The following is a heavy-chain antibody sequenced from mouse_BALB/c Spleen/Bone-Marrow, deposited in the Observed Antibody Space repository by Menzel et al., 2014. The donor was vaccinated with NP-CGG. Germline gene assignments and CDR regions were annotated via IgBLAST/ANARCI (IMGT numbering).Heavy chain of an antibody. CDR2: INSNGGST. V-gene: IGHV5-6-3*01. J-gene: IGHJ2*01. Sequence: EVQVVESGGGLVQPGESLKLSCAASGFTFSSYGMSWVRQTPDKRLELVATINSNGGSTYYPDSVKGRFTISRDNAKNTLYLQMSSLKSEDTAMYYCARDSNDYWGQGTTLTVSS. CDR1: GFTFSSYG. CDR3: ARDSNDY.